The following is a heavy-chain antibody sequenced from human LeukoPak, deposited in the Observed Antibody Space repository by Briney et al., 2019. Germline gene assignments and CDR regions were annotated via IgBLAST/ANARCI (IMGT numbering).Heavy chain of an antibody. CDR2: ISAYNGNT. CDR1: GYTFTSYG. V-gene: IGHV1-18*01. D-gene: IGHD3-22*01. J-gene: IGHJ3*02. CDR3: ARLRITMIVVVHLDAFDI. Sequence: ASVKVSCKASGYTFTSYGISWVRQAPGQGLEWMGWISAYNGNTNYAQKLQGRVTMTTDTSTSTAYMELRSLRSDDTAVYYCARLRITMIVVVHLDAFDIWGQGTMVAVSS.